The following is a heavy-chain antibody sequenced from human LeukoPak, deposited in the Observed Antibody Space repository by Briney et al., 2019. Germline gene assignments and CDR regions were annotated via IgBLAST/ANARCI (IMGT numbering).Heavy chain of an antibody. CDR1: GGSISRSTYY. Sequence: SETLSLTCTVSGGSISRSTYYWGWIRQPPGKGLEWIGSIYYSGSTYYNPSLKSRVTISVDTSKNQFSLRLRSVTAADTAMYYCARGLNNRKSGRRFDVFEIWGQGTMVTVSS. CDR3: ARGLNNRKSGRRFDVFEI. V-gene: IGHV4-39*07. D-gene: IGHD1-14*01. CDR2: IYYSGST. J-gene: IGHJ3*02.